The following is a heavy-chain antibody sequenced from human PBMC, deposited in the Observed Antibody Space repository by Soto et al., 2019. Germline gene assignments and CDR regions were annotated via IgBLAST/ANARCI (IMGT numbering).Heavy chain of an antibody. V-gene: IGHV3-7*03. D-gene: IGHD3-9*01. J-gene: IGHJ4*01. CDR2: INQDGSES. CDR3: ARDNPFYDILTGYYKYYFDY. Sequence: GGSLRLSCTASGFTLRSYWMSWVRQAPGKGLEWVANINQDGSESYYVDSVKGRFTISRDNTKNSLSLQMNGLRAEDTAVYYCARDNPFYDILTGYYKYYFDYWGHGTLVTVSS. CDR1: GFTLRSYW.